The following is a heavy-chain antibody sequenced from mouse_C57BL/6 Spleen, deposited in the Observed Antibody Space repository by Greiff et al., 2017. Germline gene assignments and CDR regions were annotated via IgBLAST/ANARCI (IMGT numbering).Heavy chain of an antibody. CDR3: ARSTKGLDY. D-gene: IGHD2-1*01. CDR1: GYTFTSYW. J-gene: IGHJ2*01. V-gene: IGHV1-64*01. CDR2: IHPNSGST. Sequence: QVQLKQPGAELVKPGASVKLSCKASGYTFTSYWMHWVKQRPGQGLEGIGMIHPNSGSTNYNEKFKSKATLTVDKSSSTAYMQLSSLTSEDSAVYYCARSTKGLDYWGQGTTLTVSS.